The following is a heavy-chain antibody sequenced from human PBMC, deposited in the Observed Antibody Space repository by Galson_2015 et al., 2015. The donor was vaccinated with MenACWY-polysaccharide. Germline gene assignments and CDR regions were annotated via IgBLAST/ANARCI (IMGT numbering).Heavy chain of an antibody. Sequence: KGRFTISRDNSKHPLYLQMNSLRAEDTAVYYCAKEEITVVTPYVDVWGQGTTVTVSS. J-gene: IGHJ6*02. D-gene: IGHD4-23*01. V-gene: IGHV3-23*01. CDR3: AKEEITVVTPYVDV.